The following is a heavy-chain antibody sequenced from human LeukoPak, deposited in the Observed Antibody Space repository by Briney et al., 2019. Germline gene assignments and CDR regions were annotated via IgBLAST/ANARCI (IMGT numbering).Heavy chain of an antibody. D-gene: IGHD4-17*01. CDR3: ARVGTYGDQSFDC. CDR1: GGSISSYY. CDR2: IYYSGST. Sequence: SETLSLTCTVSGGSISSYYWSWIRQPPGKGLEWIGYIYYSGSTNYNPSLKSRVTISVDTSKNQFSLKLSSVTAADTAVYYCARVGTYGDQSFDCWGQGTLVTVSS. J-gene: IGHJ4*02. V-gene: IGHV4-59*01.